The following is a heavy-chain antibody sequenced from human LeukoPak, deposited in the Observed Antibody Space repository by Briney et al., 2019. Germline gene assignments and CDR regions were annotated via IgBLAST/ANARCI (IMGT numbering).Heavy chain of an antibody. CDR2: ISSSSSYI. CDR3: ARVGVYSSGWYLGGEFDY. J-gene: IGHJ4*02. CDR1: GFTFSSYS. D-gene: IGHD6-19*01. V-gene: IGHV3-21*04. Sequence: GGSLRLSCAASGFTFSSYSMNWVRQAPGKGLEWVSSISSSSSYIYYADSVKGRFTISRDNAKNSLYLQMNSLRAEDTAVYYRARVGVYSSGWYLGGEFDYWGQGTLVTVSS.